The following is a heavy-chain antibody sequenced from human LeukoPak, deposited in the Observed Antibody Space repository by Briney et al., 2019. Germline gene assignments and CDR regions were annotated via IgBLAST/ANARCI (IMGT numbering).Heavy chain of an antibody. D-gene: IGHD4-17*01. V-gene: IGHV3-23*01. CDR1: GFAFSSYA. CDR3: AKDGFDYGDPTGFDY. J-gene: IGHJ4*02. Sequence: QPGGSLRLSCAASGFAFSSYAMSWVRQAPGKGLEWVSAISGSGGSTYYADSVKGRFTISRDNSKNTLYLQMNSLRAEDTAVYYCAKDGFDYGDPTGFDYWGQGTLVTVSS. CDR2: ISGSGGST.